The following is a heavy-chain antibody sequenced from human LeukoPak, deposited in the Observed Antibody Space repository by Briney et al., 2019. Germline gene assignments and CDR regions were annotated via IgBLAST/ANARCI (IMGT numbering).Heavy chain of an antibody. Sequence: GGSLRLSCAASGFTFSSYSMNWVRQAPGKGLEWVSSISSSSSYIYYADSVKGRFTISRDNARNSLYLQMNSLRAEDTALYYCARDGDTVLTRGYYYYMDVWGKGTTVTVSS. J-gene: IGHJ6*03. D-gene: IGHD4-23*01. CDR2: ISSSSSYI. CDR1: GFTFSSYS. V-gene: IGHV3-21*01. CDR3: ARDGDTVLTRGYYYYMDV.